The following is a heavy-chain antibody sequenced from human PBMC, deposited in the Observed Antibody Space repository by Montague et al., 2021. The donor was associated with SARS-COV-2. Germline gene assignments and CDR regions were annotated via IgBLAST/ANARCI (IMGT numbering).Heavy chain of an antibody. D-gene: IGHD5-12*01. CDR2: IGGSGAHT. CDR3: AKSLDTSGHSFERGADY. CDR1: GFTFNTYA. Sequence: SLRLSCAAFGFTFNTYAMTWVRQAPGKGLEWVSGIGGSGAHTYYADSVKGRFTISRDNSKNTLSLQMNSLRVEDTAMYYCAKSLDTSGHSFERGADYWGQGTLVTVSS. J-gene: IGHJ4*02. V-gene: IGHV3-23*01.